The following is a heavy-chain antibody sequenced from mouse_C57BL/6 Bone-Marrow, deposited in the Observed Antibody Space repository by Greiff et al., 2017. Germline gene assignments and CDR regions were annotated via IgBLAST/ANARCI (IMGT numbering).Heavy chain of an antibody. CDR2: IDTEDGDT. D-gene: IGHD2-3*01. J-gene: IGHJ2*01. CDR1: GFNIKDYY. V-gene: IGHV14-1*01. Sequence: EVQLQQSGAELVRPGASVKLSCTASGFNIKDYYMHWVKQRPEQGLEWIGRIDTEDGDTEYAQQFKGKATMTADTYSNTAYLQLSSLTSEYTAVYYCTADGYLAHYWGQGTTLTVSS. CDR3: TADGYLAHY.